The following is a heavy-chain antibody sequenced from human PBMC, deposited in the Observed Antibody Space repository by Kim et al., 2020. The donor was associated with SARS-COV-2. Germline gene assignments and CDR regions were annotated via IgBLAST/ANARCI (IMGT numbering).Heavy chain of an antibody. CDR1: GYSFTSYW. CDR2: IDPSDSYT. Sequence: GESLKISCKGSGYSFTSYWISWVRQMPGKGLEWMGRIDPSDSYTNYSPSFQGHVTISADKSISTAYLQWSSLKASDTAMYYCARRAAGYCTNGVCYPETDDFDYWGQGTLVTVSS. D-gene: IGHD2-8*01. J-gene: IGHJ4*02. V-gene: IGHV5-10-1*01. CDR3: ARRAAGYCTNGVCYPETDDFDY.